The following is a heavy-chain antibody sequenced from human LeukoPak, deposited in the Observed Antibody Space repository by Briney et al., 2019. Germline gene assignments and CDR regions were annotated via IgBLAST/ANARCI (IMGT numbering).Heavy chain of an antibody. V-gene: IGHV4-30-4*01. CDR1: GGSISSGDYY. CDR3: ARVIVVVTAIPLEYCFDY. D-gene: IGHD2-21*02. J-gene: IGHJ4*02. CDR2: IYYSGST. Sequence: SETLSLTCTVSGGSISSGDYYWSWIRQPPGEGLEWIGCIYYSGSTYYNPSLKSRVTISVDTSKNQFSLKLSSVTAADTAVYYCARVIVVVTAIPLEYCFDYWGQGTLVTVSS.